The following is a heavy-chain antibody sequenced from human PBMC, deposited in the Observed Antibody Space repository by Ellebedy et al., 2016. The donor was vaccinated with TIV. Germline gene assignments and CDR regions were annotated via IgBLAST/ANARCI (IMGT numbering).Heavy chain of an antibody. D-gene: IGHD1-1*01. Sequence: AASVKVSCKASGYTFTNYGINWVRQAPGQGLEWMGWINGYNGNTNYAQKFQGRVTLTTDTSTSTAYTELKSLRSDDTAVYYCARDKVGYTWNSDYWGQGILVTVSS. CDR2: INGYNGNT. J-gene: IGHJ4*02. CDR1: GYTFTNYG. CDR3: ARDKVGYTWNSDY. V-gene: IGHV1-18*01.